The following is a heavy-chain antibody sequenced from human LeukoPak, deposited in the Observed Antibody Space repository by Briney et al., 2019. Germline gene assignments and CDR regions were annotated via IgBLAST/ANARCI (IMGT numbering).Heavy chain of an antibody. CDR3: ARGRGRYYDILREPGAGGVTDY. CDR2: INHSGST. CDR1: GGSFSGYY. D-gene: IGHD3-9*01. Sequence: SETLSLTCAVYGGSFSGYYWSWIRQPPGKGLEWIGEINHSGSTNYNPSLQSRVTISVDTSKNQFSLKLSSVTAADTAVYYCARGRGRYYDILREPGAGGVTDYWGQGTLVTVSS. J-gene: IGHJ4*02. V-gene: IGHV4-34*01.